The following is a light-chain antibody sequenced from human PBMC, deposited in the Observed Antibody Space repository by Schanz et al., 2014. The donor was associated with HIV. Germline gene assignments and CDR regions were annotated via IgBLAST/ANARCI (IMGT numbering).Light chain of an antibody. CDR1: QSLFWTPDSRDH. J-gene: IGKJ4*01. CDR2: WAF. Sequence: DTVLTQSPDSLAVSLGERATINCKSSQSLFWTPDSRDHLTWYQQKPGQPPKLIIYWAFVRESGVPDRFIGSGSGTDFTLTISSLQPEDVAVYYCQHRSYWGLTFGGGTKVEIK. CDR3: QHRSYWGLT. V-gene: IGKV4-1*01.